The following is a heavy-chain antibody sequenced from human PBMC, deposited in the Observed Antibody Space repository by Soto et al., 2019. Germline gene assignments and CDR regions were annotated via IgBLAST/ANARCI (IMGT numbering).Heavy chain of an antibody. CDR2: ISGSGGST. CDR3: AKIRAAGTDQGAFDI. CDR1: GFTFSSYA. V-gene: IGHV3-23*01. D-gene: IGHD6-13*01. J-gene: IGHJ3*02. Sequence: GGSLRLSCAASGFTFSSYAMSWVRQAPGKGLEWVSAISGSGGSTYYADSVKGRFTITRDNSKNTLYLQMNSLRAEDTAVYYCAKIRAAGTDQGAFDIWGQGTMVTVSS.